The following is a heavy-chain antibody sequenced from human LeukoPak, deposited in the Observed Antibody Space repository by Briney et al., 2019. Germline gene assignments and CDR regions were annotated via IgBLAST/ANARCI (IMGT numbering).Heavy chain of an antibody. Sequence: SETLSLTCTVYGGSFSGYYWSWIRQPPGKGLEWIGEINHSGSTNYNPSLKSRVTISVDTSKNQFSLKLSSVTAADTAVYYCASSGGSYSGLIDYWGQGTLVTVSS. V-gene: IGHV4-34*01. CDR2: INHSGST. J-gene: IGHJ4*02. CDR3: ASSGGSYSGLIDY. CDR1: GGSFSGYY. D-gene: IGHD1-26*01.